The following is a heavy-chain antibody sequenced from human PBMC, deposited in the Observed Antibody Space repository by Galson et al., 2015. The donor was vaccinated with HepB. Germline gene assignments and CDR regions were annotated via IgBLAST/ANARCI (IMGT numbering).Heavy chain of an antibody. D-gene: IGHD5-18*01. CDR3: AKPPGYSYIYGGAFDI. J-gene: IGHJ3*02. V-gene: IGHV3-23*01. CDR2: ISTTGGGT. Sequence: SLRLSCAASGFTFSSYAMSWVRQAPGKGLDWVSTISTTGGGTYYTDSVKGRFTISRDTSKDTLYLQMNSLRAEDTAVYYCAKPPGYSYIYGGAFDIWGQGTMVTVSS. CDR1: GFTFSSYA.